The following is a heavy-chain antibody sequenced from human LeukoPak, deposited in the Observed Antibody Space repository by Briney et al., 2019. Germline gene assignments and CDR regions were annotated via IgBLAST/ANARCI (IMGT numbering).Heavy chain of an antibody. CDR3: ASFVLRYFD. CDR1: GGSISSSGYY. V-gene: IGHV4-30-2*01. D-gene: IGHD3-9*01. Sequence: SETLSLTCTVAGGSISSSGYYWSWIRQPPGKGLEWIGYIYHSGSTYYNPSLKSRVTITVDRSKNQFSLKLSSVTAADTAVYYCASFVLRYFDWGQGTLVTLSS. CDR2: IYHSGST. J-gene: IGHJ4*02.